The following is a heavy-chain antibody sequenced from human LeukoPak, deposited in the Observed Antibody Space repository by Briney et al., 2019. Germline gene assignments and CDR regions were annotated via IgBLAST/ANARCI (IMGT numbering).Heavy chain of an antibody. CDR3: ARWYGDYPFDY. CDR1: GFIFTDYW. V-gene: IGHV3-7*01. J-gene: IGHJ4*02. CDR2: IKEDGSEK. D-gene: IGHD4-17*01. Sequence: PGGSLRLSCAASGFIFTDYWMYWVRQAPGRGLAWVANIKEDGSEKNYVDSVKGRFTISRDNAKNSVYLQMNSLRVEDTAVYYCARWYGDYPFDYWGQGTLVTVSS.